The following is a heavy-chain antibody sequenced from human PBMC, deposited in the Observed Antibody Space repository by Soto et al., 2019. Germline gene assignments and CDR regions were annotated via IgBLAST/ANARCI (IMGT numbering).Heavy chain of an antibody. CDR2: INHSGST. D-gene: IGHD1-26*01. J-gene: IGHJ4*02. Sequence: PSETLSLTCAVYGGSFSGYYWTWIRQPPGTGLEWIGEINHSGSTNYNPSLKSRVTISVDRSKNQFSLKLSSVTAADTAVYYCAREDVVGTLDYWGQGTLVTVSS. V-gene: IGHV4-34*01. CDR1: GGSFSGYY. CDR3: AREDVVGTLDY.